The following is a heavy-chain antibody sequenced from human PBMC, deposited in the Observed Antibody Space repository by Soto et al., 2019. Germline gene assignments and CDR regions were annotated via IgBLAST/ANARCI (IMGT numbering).Heavy chain of an antibody. CDR2: MNPNSGNT. Sequence: QVQLVQSGAEVKKPGASVKVSCKASGYTFTSYDINWVRQATGQGLEWMGWMNPNSGNTGYAQKFQGRVTMTRNTSISTAYMELSSLRSEDTAVHYCARFPFRSGSYYYYGMDVWGQGTTVTVSS. CDR3: ARFPFRSGSYYYYGMDV. D-gene: IGHD3-3*01. J-gene: IGHJ6*02. V-gene: IGHV1-8*01. CDR1: GYTFTSYD.